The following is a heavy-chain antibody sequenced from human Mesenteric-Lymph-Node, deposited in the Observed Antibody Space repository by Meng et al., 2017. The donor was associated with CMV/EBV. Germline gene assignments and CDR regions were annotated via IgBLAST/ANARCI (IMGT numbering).Heavy chain of an antibody. CDR3: ARGIPPYGINA. CDR1: GFTFSDYS. V-gene: IGHV3-48*04. Sequence: GESLKISCAASGFTFSDYSMNWVRQAPGKGLEWVSYISTSSSAIYYADSVKGRFTISRDDAKNSLYLQVNSLRAEDTAVYYCARGIPPYGINAWGQGTTVTVSS. CDR2: ISTSSSAI. J-gene: IGHJ6*02. D-gene: IGHD2-21*01.